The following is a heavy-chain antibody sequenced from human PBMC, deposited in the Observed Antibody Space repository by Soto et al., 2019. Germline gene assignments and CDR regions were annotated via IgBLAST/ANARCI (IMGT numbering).Heavy chain of an antibody. CDR3: ARRKLYGAKFDY. CDR2: VYYTGNT. V-gene: IGHV4-59*08. CDR1: GGSITGYY. D-gene: IGHD2-8*01. Sequence: PSETLSLTCTVSGGSITGYYWSWIRQPPGKGLEWIGYVYYTGNTNYNPSLESRVTISLDTSKNQFSLNLSSVTAADTAVYYCARRKLYGAKFDYWGQGTLVTVSS. J-gene: IGHJ4*02.